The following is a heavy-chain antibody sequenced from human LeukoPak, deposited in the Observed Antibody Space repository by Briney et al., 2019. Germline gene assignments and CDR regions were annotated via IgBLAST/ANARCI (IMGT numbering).Heavy chain of an antibody. V-gene: IGHV4-59*01. CDR1: GGSLFADY. CDR3: AREDYYGSGSYYNVGAFDI. Sequence: NPSETLSLTCSVSGGSLFADYWSWIRQPPGKGLEWIGYIYYSGSANYNPSLKSRITISVDTSKNKFSLRLRSVTAADTAVYYCAREDYYGSGSYYNVGAFDIWGQGTMVTVSS. CDR2: IYYSGSA. J-gene: IGHJ3*02. D-gene: IGHD3-10*01.